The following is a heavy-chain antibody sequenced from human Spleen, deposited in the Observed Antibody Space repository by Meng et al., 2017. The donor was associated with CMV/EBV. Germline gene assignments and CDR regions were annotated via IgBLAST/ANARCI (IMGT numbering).Heavy chain of an antibody. CDR2: IDWDDDK. D-gene: IGHD5-24*01. CDR3: ARIGYDYNYFDY. V-gene: IGHV2-70D*14. Sequence: SGPTLVKPTQTLTLICTFSGFSLSTSRMRVSWIRQPPGKSLEWLARIDWDDDKFYSTSLKSKLTISTETSKNHVVLTMTNMHPVDTANYYCARIGYDYNYFDYWGQGTLVTVSS. J-gene: IGHJ4*02. CDR1: GFSLSTSRMR.